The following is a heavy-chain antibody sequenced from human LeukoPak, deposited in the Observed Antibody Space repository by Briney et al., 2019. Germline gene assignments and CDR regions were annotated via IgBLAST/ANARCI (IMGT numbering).Heavy chain of an antibody. CDR1: GGSISSYY. J-gene: IGHJ6*04. CDR2: IYYSGST. CDR3: ARTPTTKLRFLEWFPGTDV. V-gene: IGHV4-59*01. Sequence: SETLSLTCTVSGGSISSYYRSWIRQPPGKGLEWIGYIYYSGSTNYNPSLKSRVTISVDTSKNQFSLKLSSVTAADTAVYYCARTPTTKLRFLEWFPGTDVWGKGTTVTVSS. D-gene: IGHD3-3*01.